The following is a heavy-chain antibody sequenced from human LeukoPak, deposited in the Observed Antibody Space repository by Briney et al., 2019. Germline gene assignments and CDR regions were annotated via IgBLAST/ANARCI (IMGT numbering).Heavy chain of an antibody. CDR3: ARDGYDADGYLDY. D-gene: IGHD5-12*01. CDR2: INPANGNA. V-gene: IGHV1-3*01. J-gene: IGHJ4*02. CDR1: GYPFRSYV. Sequence: ASVKLSCKASGYPFRSYVIHWLRQAPGQRLEWIGWINPANGNAKYSQNFPGRVTITRDTSASVVYMELSSLRYEDTAVYYCARDGYDADGYLDYWGQGALVPVSS.